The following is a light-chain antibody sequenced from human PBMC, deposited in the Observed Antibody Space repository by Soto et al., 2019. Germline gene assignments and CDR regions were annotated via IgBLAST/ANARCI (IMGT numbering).Light chain of an antibody. CDR2: DVS. J-gene: IGLJ1*01. V-gene: IGLV2-14*01. Sequence: QSALTQPASVSGSPGQSITISCTGTSSDVGSYNYVSWYQQHPGKAPKVMIYDVSNRPSGVSYRFSGSKSGNTDSLTISGLQAEDEADYYCSSYTTSSTYVFGTGTKVTVL. CDR3: SSYTTSSTYV. CDR1: SSDVGSYNY.